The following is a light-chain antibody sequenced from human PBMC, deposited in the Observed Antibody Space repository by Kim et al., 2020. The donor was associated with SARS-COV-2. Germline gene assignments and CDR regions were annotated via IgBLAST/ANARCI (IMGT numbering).Light chain of an antibody. V-gene: IGKV1-33*01. Sequence: ASIGDSLTITCQASQAVGTYLNWYHQKPGEAPNLVIYDASNLQTGVPPRFSGRGSGTHFTLIINSVQSEDVGTYFCQQFDDLPLTFGGGTKVDIK. CDR1: QAVGTY. J-gene: IGKJ4*01. CDR2: DAS. CDR3: QQFDDLPLT.